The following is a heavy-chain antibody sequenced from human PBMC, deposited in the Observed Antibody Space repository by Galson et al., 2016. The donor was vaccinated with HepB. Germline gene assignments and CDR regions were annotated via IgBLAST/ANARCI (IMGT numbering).Heavy chain of an antibody. Sequence: SLRLSCAASGFTCSKYDMHWVRQPKGEGLEWVSAIGSAGDTYYRGSVKGRFTISRENARNSLSLQMNNLRAVDTAVYYCTRRNWDLVAFDFWGPGTMVTVSS. J-gene: IGHJ3*01. D-gene: IGHD7-27*01. V-gene: IGHV3-13*01. CDR2: IGSAGDT. CDR1: GFTCSKYD. CDR3: TRRNWDLVAFDF.